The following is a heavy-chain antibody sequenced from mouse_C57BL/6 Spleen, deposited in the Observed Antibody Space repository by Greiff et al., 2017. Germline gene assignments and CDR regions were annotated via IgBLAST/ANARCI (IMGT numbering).Heavy chain of an antibody. CDR3: ARGNWEAY. V-gene: IGHV5-4*01. D-gene: IGHD4-1*01. J-gene: IGHJ3*01. Sequence: EVQGVESGGGLVKPGGSLKLSCAASGFTFSSYAMSWVRQTPEKRLEWVATISDGGSYTYYPDNVKGRFTISRDNAKNNLYLQMSHLKSEDTAMYYCARGNWEAYWGQGTLVTVSA. CDR2: ISDGGSYT. CDR1: GFTFSSYA.